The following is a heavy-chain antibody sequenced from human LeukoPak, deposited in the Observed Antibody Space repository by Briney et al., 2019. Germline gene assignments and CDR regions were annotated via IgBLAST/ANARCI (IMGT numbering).Heavy chain of an antibody. J-gene: IGHJ5*02. Sequence: PSETLSLSCTVSGGSISGFYWSWIRQPAGKGLEWIGRIYTSGSTNYNPSLKSRVTISVDTSKNQFSLKLSSVTAADTAVYYCARAAPAGPNRNWFDPWGQGTLVTVSS. D-gene: IGHD1-14*01. CDR3: ARAAPAGPNRNWFDP. V-gene: IGHV4-4*07. CDR2: IYTSGST. CDR1: GGSISGFY.